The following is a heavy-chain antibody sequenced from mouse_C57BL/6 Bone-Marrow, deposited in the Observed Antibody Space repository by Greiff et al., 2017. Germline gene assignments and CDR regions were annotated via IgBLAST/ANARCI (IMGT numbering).Heavy chain of an antibody. CDR1: GFTFSSYA. Sequence: VESGGGLVKPGGSLKLSCAASGFTFSSYAMSWVRQTPEKRLEWVATISDGGSYTYYPDNVKGRFTISRDNDKNNLYLQMRHLKSEDTAMYYCARRWLLGYFDYGGQGTTLTVSS. J-gene: IGHJ2*01. D-gene: IGHD2-3*01. V-gene: IGHV5-4*03. CDR2: ISDGGSYT. CDR3: ARRWLLGYFDY.